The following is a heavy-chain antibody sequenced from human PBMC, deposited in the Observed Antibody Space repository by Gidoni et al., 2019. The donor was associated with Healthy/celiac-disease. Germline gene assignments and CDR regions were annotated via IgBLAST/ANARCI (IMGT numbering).Heavy chain of an antibody. J-gene: IGHJ4*02. Sequence: QITLKESGPTLVKPTQTLTLTCTFAGVSLSTSGVGVGWIRQPPGKALEWLALIYWDDDKRYIPSLKSRLTITKDTSKNQVVLTMTNMDPVDTATYYCAHWGYGPYYFDYWGQGTLVTVSS. CDR1: GVSLSTSGVG. D-gene: IGHD5-12*01. V-gene: IGHV2-5*02. CDR2: IYWDDDK. CDR3: AHWGYGPYYFDY.